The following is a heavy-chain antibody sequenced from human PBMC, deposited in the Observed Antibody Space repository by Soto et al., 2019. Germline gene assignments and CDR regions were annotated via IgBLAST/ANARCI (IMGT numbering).Heavy chain of an antibody. CDR1: GFTFSSYG. CDR2: IWYDGSNK. CDR3: ASDSAAYGDYERRDY. Sequence: GGSLRLSCAASGFTFSSYGMHWVRQAPGKGLEWVAVIWYDGSNKYYADSVKGRFTISRDNSKNTLYLQMNSLRAEDTAVYYCASDSAAYGDYERRDYWGQGTLVTVSS. V-gene: IGHV3-33*01. D-gene: IGHD4-17*01. J-gene: IGHJ4*02.